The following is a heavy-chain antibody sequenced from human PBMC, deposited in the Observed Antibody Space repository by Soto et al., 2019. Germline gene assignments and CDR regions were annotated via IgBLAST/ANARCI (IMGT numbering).Heavy chain of an antibody. CDR2: ISAYNGNT. V-gene: IGHV1-18*01. D-gene: IGHD6-6*01. CDR3: ARDPYSSSSGPEWLYDY. CDR1: GYTFTSYG. J-gene: IGHJ4*02. Sequence: QVQLVQSGAEVKKPGASVKVSCKASGYTFTSYGISWVRQAPGQGREWMGWISAYNGNTNYAQKLQGRVTMTTDTSTSTAYMELRSLRSDDTAVYYCARDPYSSSSGPEWLYDYWGQGTLVTVSS.